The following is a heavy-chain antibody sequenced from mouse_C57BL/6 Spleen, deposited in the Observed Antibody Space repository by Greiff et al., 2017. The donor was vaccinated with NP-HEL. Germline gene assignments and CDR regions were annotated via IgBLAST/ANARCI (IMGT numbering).Heavy chain of an antibody. CDR2: ISDGGSYT. Sequence: EVQVVESGGGLVKPGGSLKLSCAASGFTFSSYAMSWVRQTPEKRLEWVATISDGGSYTYYPDNVKGRFTISRDNAKNNLYLQMSHLKSEYTAIYYCARVGSSYPFYYWGQGTTLTVSS. J-gene: IGHJ2*01. CDR1: GFTFSSYA. V-gene: IGHV5-4*01. D-gene: IGHD1-1*01. CDR3: ARVGSSYPFYY.